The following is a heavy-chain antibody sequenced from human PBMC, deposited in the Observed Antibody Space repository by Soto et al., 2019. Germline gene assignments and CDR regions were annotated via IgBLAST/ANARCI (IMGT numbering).Heavy chain of an antibody. CDR1: GFNFSSYV. D-gene: IGHD6-19*01. J-gene: IGHJ4*02. CDR2: IWYDGGNK. V-gene: IGHV3-33*01. Sequence: QVQLVESGGGVVQPGRSLRLSCAASGFNFSSYVMHWVRQAPGKGLEWVAVIWYDGGNKYYADSVKGRFTISRDNSKNTLYLQMNSLRAEDTAVYYCARDGQWLPRDGLRSSYYVDYWGQGTLFTVSS. CDR3: ARDGQWLPRDGLRSSYYVDY.